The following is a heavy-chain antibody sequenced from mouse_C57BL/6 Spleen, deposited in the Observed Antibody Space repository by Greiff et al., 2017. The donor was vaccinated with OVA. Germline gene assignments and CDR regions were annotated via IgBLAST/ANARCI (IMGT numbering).Heavy chain of an antibody. Sequence: QVQLKQSGAELVKPGASVKMSCKASGYTFTSYWITWVKQRPGQGLEWIGDIYPGSGSTNYNEKFKSKATLTVDTSSSTAYMQLSSLTSEDSAVYYCARLEASYYAMDYWGQGTSVTVSS. D-gene: IGHD3-2*02. CDR1: GYTFTSYW. CDR2: IYPGSGST. J-gene: IGHJ4*01. V-gene: IGHV1-55*01. CDR3: ARLEASYYAMDY.